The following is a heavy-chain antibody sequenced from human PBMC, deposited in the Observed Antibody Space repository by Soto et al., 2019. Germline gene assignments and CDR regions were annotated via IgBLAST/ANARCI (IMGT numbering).Heavy chain of an antibody. J-gene: IGHJ6*02. CDR1: GGSFSVYY. D-gene: IGHD5-12*01. CDR2: INHSGST. Sequence: SETLSLTCAVYGGSFSVYYWSWIRHPPGKGLEWIGEINHSGSTNYNPSLKSRVTISVDTSKNQFSLKLSSVTAADTAVYYCASRYSGYQYYYYGMDVWGQGTTVTVSS. CDR3: ASRYSGYQYYYYGMDV. V-gene: IGHV4-34*01.